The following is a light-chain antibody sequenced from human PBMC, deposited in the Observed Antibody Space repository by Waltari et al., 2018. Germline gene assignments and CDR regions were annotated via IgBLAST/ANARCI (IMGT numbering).Light chain of an antibody. CDR3: QTWGTGNWV. Sequence: QLVLTQSPSASASLGASVTLTCTLSSGHSSYAIACHQQQPEKGPRYLMKLNSDGSHSKGDGIPDRFSGSSSGAERYLTISSLQSEDEADYYCQTWGTGNWVFGGGTKLTVL. J-gene: IGLJ3*02. CDR2: LNSDGSH. CDR1: SGHSSYA. V-gene: IGLV4-69*01.